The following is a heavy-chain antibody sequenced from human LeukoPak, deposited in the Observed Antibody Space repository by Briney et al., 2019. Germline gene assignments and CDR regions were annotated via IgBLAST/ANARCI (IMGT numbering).Heavy chain of an antibody. D-gene: IGHD3-10*01. J-gene: IGHJ4*02. Sequence: PSETLSLTCTVSGGSISSYYWSWIRQPPGKGLEWIGYIYYSGSTNYNPSLKSRVTISVDTSKNQFSLKLSSVNAADTAVYYCARASPYYYGSGDSRFDYWGQGTLVTVSS. V-gene: IGHV4-59*01. CDR1: GGSISSYY. CDR2: IYYSGST. CDR3: ARASPYYYGSGDSRFDY.